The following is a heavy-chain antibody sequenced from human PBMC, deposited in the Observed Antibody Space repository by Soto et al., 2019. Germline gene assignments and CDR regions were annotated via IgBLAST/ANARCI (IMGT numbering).Heavy chain of an antibody. CDR1: GGTFSSYA. Sequence: SVKVSCKASGGTFSSYAISWVRQAPGQGLEWMGGIIPIFGTANYAQKFQGRVTITADESTSTAYMELSSLRSEDTAVYYCARGRSRALGYSSGWGMSYDYWGQGTLVTVSS. CDR3: ARGRSRALGYSSGWGMSYDY. J-gene: IGHJ4*02. V-gene: IGHV1-69*13. CDR2: IIPIFGTA. D-gene: IGHD6-19*01.